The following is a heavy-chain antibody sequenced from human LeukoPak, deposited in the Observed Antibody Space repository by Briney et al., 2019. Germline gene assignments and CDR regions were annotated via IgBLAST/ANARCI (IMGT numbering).Heavy chain of an antibody. CDR3: VRWGPDRGAHY. CDR1: GFTFSSHG. V-gene: IGHV3-33*01. CDR2: IWYDGSTK. J-gene: IGHJ4*02. Sequence: GGSLRLSCAASGFTFSSHGMHWVRQAPGKGLEGVAVIWYDGSTKYYADSGKGRFAISRDNSENMLWLQRNSLRAEDTAVYYCVRWGPDRGAHYWGQGTHVTVSS. D-gene: IGHD3-16*01.